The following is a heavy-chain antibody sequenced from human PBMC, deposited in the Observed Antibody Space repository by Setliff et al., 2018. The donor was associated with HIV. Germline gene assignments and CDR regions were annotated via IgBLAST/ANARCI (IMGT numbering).Heavy chain of an antibody. CDR3: ARGKVLRGNILYY. Sequence: ASVKVSCKASGYTFSDYYLHWVRQAPGQAIEWMGWINAGNGDTKYSQKFQGRVTMTRNTSISTAYMDLSSLRSEDTAVYYCARGKVLRGNILYYWGQGTLVTVSS. CDR1: GYTFSDYY. CDR2: INAGNGDT. D-gene: IGHD2-8*01. J-gene: IGHJ4*02. V-gene: IGHV1-2*02.